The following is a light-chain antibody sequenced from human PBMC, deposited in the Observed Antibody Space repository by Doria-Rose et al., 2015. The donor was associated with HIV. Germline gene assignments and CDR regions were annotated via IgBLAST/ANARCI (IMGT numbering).Light chain of an antibody. CDR1: SGPVNCAYY. J-gene: IGLJ3*02. Sequence: QSVVTQEPSSSVSLGGTVTLTCGLTSGPVNCAYYPSWQQHTPGQATRTLIYNTYSLSSGVSDRFSGSILGNKAALTISGAQADDESDYYCVLYMGSGIWMFGGGTKLTVL. CDR2: NTY. V-gene: IGLV8-61*01. CDR3: VLYMGSGIWM.